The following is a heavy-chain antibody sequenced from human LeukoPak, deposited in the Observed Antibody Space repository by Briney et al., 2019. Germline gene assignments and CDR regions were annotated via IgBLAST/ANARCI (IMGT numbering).Heavy chain of an antibody. D-gene: IGHD2-21*02. V-gene: IGHV3-23*01. CDR1: GFTFSYYA. CDR2: ISYSGGNT. Sequence: QPGGSLRLSCAASGFTFSYYAMTWVRQAPGKGLEWVSVISYSGGNTYYADSVKGRFTISRDNSKNTLYLQMNSLRAEDTAVYYCARERGGDCYPPYGMDVWGQGTTVTVSS. CDR3: ARERGGDCYPPYGMDV. J-gene: IGHJ6*02.